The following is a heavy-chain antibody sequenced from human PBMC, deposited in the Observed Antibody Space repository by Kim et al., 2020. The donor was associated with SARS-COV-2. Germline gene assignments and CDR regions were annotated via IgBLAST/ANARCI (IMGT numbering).Heavy chain of an antibody. V-gene: IGHV3-13*04. CDR1: GFTFSTYD. D-gene: IGHD3-3*01. CDR3: TCDLKTLGRDR. Sequence: GGSLRLSCTASGFTFSTYDMHWVRQTTGKGLEWVSAIGSAGETYYAGSATGRFTISSETAENSLYLHMHSMSAGATAVYYSTCDLKTLGRDRWG. J-gene: IGHJ5*02. CDR2: IGSAGET.